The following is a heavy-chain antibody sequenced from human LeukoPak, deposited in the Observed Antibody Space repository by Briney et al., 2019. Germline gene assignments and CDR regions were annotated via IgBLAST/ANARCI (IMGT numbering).Heavy chain of an antibody. D-gene: IGHD3-3*01. CDR2: ISSSSSTI. J-gene: IGHJ5*02. CDR1: GFTFSSYS. Sequence: GGSLRLSCAASGFTFSSYSMNWVRQAPGKGLEWVSSISSSSSTIYYADSVKGRFTISRDNAKNSLYLQMNSLRAEDTAVYYCARDTIFGVVIMENNWFDPWGQGTLVTVSS. CDR3: ARDTIFGVVIMENNWFDP. V-gene: IGHV3-48*01.